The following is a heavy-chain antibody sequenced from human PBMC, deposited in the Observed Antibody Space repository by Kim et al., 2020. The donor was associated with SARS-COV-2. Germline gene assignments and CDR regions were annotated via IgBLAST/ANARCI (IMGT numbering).Heavy chain of an antibody. Sequence: TYYADSVEGRFTVSRDTSKDTLFLQMHGLTSGDTGLYFCAKDASTSAAFDSWGQGTLVTVSS. V-gene: IGHV3-23*01. CDR3: AKDASTSAAFDS. D-gene: IGHD2-2*01. CDR2: T. J-gene: IGHJ4*02.